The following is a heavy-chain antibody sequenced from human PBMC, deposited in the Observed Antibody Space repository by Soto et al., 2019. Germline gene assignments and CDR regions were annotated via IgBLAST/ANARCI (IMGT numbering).Heavy chain of an antibody. V-gene: IGHV3-21*01. CDR3: ARGSNWNYGMDWFDP. CDR2: ISSSSSYI. CDR1: GFTFSSYS. J-gene: IGHJ5*02. D-gene: IGHD1-7*01. Sequence: GGSLRLSCAASGFTFSSYSMNWVRQAPGKGLEWVSSISSSSSYIYYADSVKGRFTISRDNAKNSLYLQMNSLRAEETAVYYCARGSNWNYGMDWFDPWGQGTLVTVSS.